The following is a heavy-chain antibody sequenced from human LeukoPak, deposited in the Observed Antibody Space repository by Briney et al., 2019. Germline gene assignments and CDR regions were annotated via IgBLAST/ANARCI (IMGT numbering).Heavy chain of an antibody. CDR3: ARKQDYYYDSSGYGY. D-gene: IGHD3-22*01. CDR1: GFTFSSYS. CDR2: ISSSGSTI. J-gene: IGHJ4*02. Sequence: GGSLRLSCAASGFTFSSYSMNWVRQAPGKGLEWVSSISSSGSTIYYADSVKGRFTISRDNAKNSLYLQMNSLRAEDTAVYYCARKQDYYYDSSGYGYWGQGTLVTVSS. V-gene: IGHV3-21*04.